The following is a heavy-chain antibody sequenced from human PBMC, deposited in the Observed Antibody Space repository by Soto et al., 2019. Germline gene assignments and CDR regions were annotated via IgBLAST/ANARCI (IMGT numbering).Heavy chain of an antibody. CDR1: GFSFSSYS. CDR2: ISGNSNTI. Sequence: QSGGSLRLSCAASGFSFSSYSMTWVRQAPGKGLEWIAFISGNSNTIYNTDSVRGRFTVSRDNAKNSLFLQMNSLRDEDTAVFYCARVGGGGLPVAGSFDYWGQGALVTVSS. J-gene: IGHJ4*02. V-gene: IGHV3-48*02. CDR3: ARVGGGGLPVAGSFDY. D-gene: IGHD6-19*01.